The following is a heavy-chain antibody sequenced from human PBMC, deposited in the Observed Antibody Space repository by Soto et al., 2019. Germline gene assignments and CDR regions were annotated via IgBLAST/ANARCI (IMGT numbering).Heavy chain of an antibody. J-gene: IGHJ6*02. CDR3: ARASPDYYAMDV. CDR1: VYTFTSYT. CDR2: INAGNGNT. V-gene: IGHV1-3*01. Sequence: APVKVSCKASVYTFTSYTMHWVRQAPGQRLEWMGWINAGNGNTKYSQEFQGRVTITRDTSATTAYMEVSSLRSEDTAVYYCARASPDYYAMDVWGQGTTVTVSS.